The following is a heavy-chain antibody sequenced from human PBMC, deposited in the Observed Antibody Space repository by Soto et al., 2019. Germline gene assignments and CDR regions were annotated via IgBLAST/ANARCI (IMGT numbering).Heavy chain of an antibody. CDR2: IYYSGST. Sequence: PSGTLSLTCTVSGGSISSYYWSWIRQPPGKGLEWIGYIYYSGSTNYNPSLKSRVTISVDTSKNQFSLKLSSVTAADTAVYYCARAYYGDYDYWGQGTLVTVSS. CDR3: ARAYYGDYDY. CDR1: GGSISSYY. J-gene: IGHJ4*02. V-gene: IGHV4-59*01. D-gene: IGHD4-17*01.